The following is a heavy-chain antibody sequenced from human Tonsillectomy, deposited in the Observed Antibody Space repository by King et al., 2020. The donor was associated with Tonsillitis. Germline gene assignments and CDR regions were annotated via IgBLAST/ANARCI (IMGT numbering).Heavy chain of an antibody. D-gene: IGHD3-10*01. CDR3: ASSDYYGSGSRTHDAFDI. CDR2: IDPSDSYT. Sequence: QLVQSGAEVKKPGESLRISCKGSGDSFTRYWISRVRQMPGKGLEWMGRIDPSDSYTNYSPSFQGHGTISADKSISTAYLQWSSLKASATAMYYCASSDYYGSGSRTHDAFDIWGQGTMVTVSS. J-gene: IGHJ3*02. CDR1: GDSFTRYW. V-gene: IGHV5-10-1*03.